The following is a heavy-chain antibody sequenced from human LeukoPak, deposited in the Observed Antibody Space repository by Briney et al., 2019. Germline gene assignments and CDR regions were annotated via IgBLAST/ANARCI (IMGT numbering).Heavy chain of an antibody. V-gene: IGHV3-7*01. CDR2: IKQDGSEK. CDR1: GFTFSGYW. Sequence: GGSLRLSCAASGFTFSGYWMSWVRQAPGKGLEWVANIKQDGSEKYYVDSVKGRFTISRYNAKNSLYLQMNSLRAEDTAVYYCARGLLWFGELSRFDYWGQGTLVTVSS. J-gene: IGHJ4*02. CDR3: ARGLLWFGELSRFDY. D-gene: IGHD3-10*01.